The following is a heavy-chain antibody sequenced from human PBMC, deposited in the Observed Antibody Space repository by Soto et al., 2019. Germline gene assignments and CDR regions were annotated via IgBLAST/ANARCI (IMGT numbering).Heavy chain of an antibody. Sequence: QLVQSGPDVKKPGASVKVSCKASGYTFHIYGFCWVRQAPGQGLEWMGWISAYNGNTNYAQKVQDRVTLTTDTSTSTAYMELRNLRSDDTAVYFCARLDSDNSGPFVHWGQGTLVTVSS. V-gene: IGHV1-18*04. CDR2: ISAYNGNT. CDR3: ARLDSDNSGPFVH. J-gene: IGHJ4*02. CDR1: GYTFHIYG. D-gene: IGHD3-22*01.